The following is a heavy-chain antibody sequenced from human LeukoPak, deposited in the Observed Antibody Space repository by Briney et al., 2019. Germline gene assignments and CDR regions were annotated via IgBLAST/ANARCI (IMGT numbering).Heavy chain of an antibody. CDR1: GGSISSSSYY. D-gene: IGHD3-10*01. J-gene: IGHJ4*02. V-gene: IGHV4-39*07. Sequence: NPSETLSVTCTVSGGSISSSSYYWGWIRQPPGKGLEWMGSIYYSGSTYYKPSLKSRVTISGDTSRNQFSLKLSAVTAADTALYYCARGMIGAALLWFGESGTDYFDYWGQGTLVTVSS. CDR2: IYYSGST. CDR3: ARGMIGAALLWFGESGTDYFDY.